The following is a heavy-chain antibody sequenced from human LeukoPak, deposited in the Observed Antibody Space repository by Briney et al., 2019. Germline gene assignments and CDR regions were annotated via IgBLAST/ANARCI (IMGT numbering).Heavy chain of an antibody. CDR2: IYPADSDI. V-gene: IGHV5-51*01. J-gene: IGHJ5*02. Sequence: GESLKVSCKGSGYSINNYWIAWVRQMPGKGLEWMGIIYPADSDIRYSPSFQGQVTISADKSISTAYLQWNSLKASDTAMYYCARQEYCSGASCYTWFDPWGQGTLVTVSS. CDR1: GYSINNYW. CDR3: ARQEYCSGASCYTWFDP. D-gene: IGHD2-15*01.